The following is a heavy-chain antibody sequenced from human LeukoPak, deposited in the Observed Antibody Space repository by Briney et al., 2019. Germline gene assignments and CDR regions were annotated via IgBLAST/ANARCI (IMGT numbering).Heavy chain of an antibody. J-gene: IGHJ3*02. D-gene: IGHD1-1*01. CDR1: GFTVSSNY. Sequence: GGSLRLSWAASGFTVSSNYMSWVRQAPGKGLEWVSVIYSGGSTYYADSVKGRFTISRDNSKNTLYLQMNSLRAEDTAVYYCARILQLGNDAFDIWGQGTMVTVSS. CDR2: IYSGGST. CDR3: ARILQLGNDAFDI. V-gene: IGHV3-66*01.